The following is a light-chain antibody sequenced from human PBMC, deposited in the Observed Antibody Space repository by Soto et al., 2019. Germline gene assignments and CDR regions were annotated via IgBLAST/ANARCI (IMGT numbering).Light chain of an antibody. CDR2: DAF. CDR3: QQRSQWPPLT. CDR1: QSISNY. Sequence: EIVLPQSPGTLPLSPGARATLSCRASQSISNYLARYQHKPGQAPRLLISDAFNRASGVPTRFRGSGSGTDFTLTSSTLEPEDFAVYYCQQRSQWPPLTFGGGTTVES. V-gene: IGKV3-11*01. J-gene: IGKJ4*01.